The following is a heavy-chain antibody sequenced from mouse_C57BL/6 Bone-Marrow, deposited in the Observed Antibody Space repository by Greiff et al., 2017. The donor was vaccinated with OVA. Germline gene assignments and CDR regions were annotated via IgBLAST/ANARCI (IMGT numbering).Heavy chain of an antibody. CDR1: GFTFTDYY. Sequence: VQLQQSGGGLVQPGGSLSLSCAASGFTFTDYYMSWVRQPPGKALEWLGFIRNKANGYTTEYSASVKGRFTISRDNSQSILYLQMNALRAEDSATYYCARAYYYGSSPFDYWGQGTTLTVSS. J-gene: IGHJ2*01. CDR2: IRNKANGYTT. V-gene: IGHV7-3*01. CDR3: ARAYYYGSSPFDY. D-gene: IGHD1-1*01.